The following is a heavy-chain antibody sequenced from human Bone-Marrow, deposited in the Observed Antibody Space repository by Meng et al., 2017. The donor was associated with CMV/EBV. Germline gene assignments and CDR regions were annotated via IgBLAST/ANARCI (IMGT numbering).Heavy chain of an antibody. D-gene: IGHD3-10*01. J-gene: IGHJ4*02. CDR2: INPSGGST. CDR1: GGTFSSYT. V-gene: IGHV1-46*01. Sequence: ASVKVSCKASGGTFSSYTINWVRQAPGQGLEWMGIINPSGGSTSYAQKFQGRVTMTRDTSTSTVYMELSSLRSEDTAVYYCARDQSLGYYYGSGSSMLYWGQGTLVTVSS. CDR3: ARDQSLGYYYGSGSSMLY.